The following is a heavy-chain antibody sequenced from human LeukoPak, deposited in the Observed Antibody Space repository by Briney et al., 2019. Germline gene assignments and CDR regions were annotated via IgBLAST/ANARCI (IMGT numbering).Heavy chain of an antibody. D-gene: IGHD6-13*01. Sequence: GGSLRLXCAASGFTFSNYAMHWVRQAPGKGLEYVSAISSNGGSTYYANSVKGRFTISRDNSKNTLYLQMGSLRAEDMAVYYCASRADSSWYGGDYFDYWGQGTLVTVPS. V-gene: IGHV3-64*01. CDR1: GFTFSNYA. CDR3: ASRADSSWYGGDYFDY. CDR2: ISSNGGST. J-gene: IGHJ4*02.